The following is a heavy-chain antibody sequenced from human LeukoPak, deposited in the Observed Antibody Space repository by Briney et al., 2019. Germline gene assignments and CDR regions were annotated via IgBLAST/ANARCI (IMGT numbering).Heavy chain of an antibody. J-gene: IGHJ4*02. CDR1: GFTFSGSA. CDR3: TRHVYDILTGYYYFDY. V-gene: IGHV3-73*01. Sequence: GGSLRLSCAASGFTFSGSAMHWVRQASGKGLEWVGRIRSEANSYATAYAASVKGRFTISRDDSKNTAYLQMNSLKTEDTAVYYCTRHVYDILTGYYYFDYWGQGTLVTVSS. CDR2: IRSEANSYAT. D-gene: IGHD3-9*01.